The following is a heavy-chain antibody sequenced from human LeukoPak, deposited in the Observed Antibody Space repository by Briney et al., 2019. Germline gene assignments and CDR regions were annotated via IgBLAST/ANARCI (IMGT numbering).Heavy chain of an antibody. D-gene: IGHD2-2*02. CDR1: GDSVSSNSAA. Sequence: SQTLSLTCAISGDSVSSNSAAWNWIRQSPSRGLEWLGRTYYRSKWYNDYAVSVKSRITINPDTSKNQFSLQQNSVTPEDTAVYYCARGPRCGSSCYTGKYYYMDVWGKGTTVTVSS. V-gene: IGHV6-1*01. CDR2: TYYRSKWYN. CDR3: ARGPRCGSSCYTGKYYYMDV. J-gene: IGHJ6*03.